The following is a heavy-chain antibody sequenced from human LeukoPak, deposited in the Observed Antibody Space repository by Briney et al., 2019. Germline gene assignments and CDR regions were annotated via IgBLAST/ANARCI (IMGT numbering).Heavy chain of an antibody. V-gene: IGHV1-24*01. CDR2: FDPEDGET. CDR3: ATVDYYYDSSDY. Sequence: ASVKVSCKVSGYTLTELSMHWVRQAPGKGLEWMGGFDPEDGETIYAQKFHGRVTMTEDTSTDTAYMELSSLRSEDTAVYYCATVDYYYDSSDYWGQGTLVTVSS. J-gene: IGHJ4*02. D-gene: IGHD3-22*01. CDR1: GYTLTELS.